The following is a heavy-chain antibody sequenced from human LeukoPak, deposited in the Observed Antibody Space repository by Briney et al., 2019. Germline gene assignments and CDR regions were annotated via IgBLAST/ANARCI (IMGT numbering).Heavy chain of an antibody. Sequence: SETLSLTCAVYGGSYSGYYWSWIRQPPGKGLEWIGEINHSGSTNYNPSLKSRVTISVDTSKNQFSLKLSSVTAADTAVYYCARLSYDYVWGSYRYHYYYMDVWGKGTTVTISS. D-gene: IGHD3-16*02. J-gene: IGHJ6*03. CDR3: ARLSYDYVWGSYRYHYYYMDV. CDR2: INHSGST. CDR1: GGSYSGYY. V-gene: IGHV4-34*01.